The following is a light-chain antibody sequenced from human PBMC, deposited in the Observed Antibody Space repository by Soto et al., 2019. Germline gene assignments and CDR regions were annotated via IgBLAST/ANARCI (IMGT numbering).Light chain of an antibody. CDR3: QQYDLYWT. CDR2: DAS. Sequence: DIQMTHSPSTHCGSVGERCTVTSRASQNVDKKLAWYQQKPGKAPKLLIFDASTLQTGVPLRFSGSGSGTEFSLSINGLQPDDFGTYFCQQYDLYWTFGQGTKVDIK. V-gene: IGKV1-5*01. J-gene: IGKJ1*01. CDR1: QNVDKK.